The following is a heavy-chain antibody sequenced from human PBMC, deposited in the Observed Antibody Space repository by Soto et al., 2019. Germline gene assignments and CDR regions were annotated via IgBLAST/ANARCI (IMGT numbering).Heavy chain of an antibody. CDR1: GGSISSYY. D-gene: IGHD3-22*01. Sequence: ETLSLTCTVSGGSISSYYWSWIRQPPGKGLEWIGYIYYSGSTNYNPSLKSRVTISVDTSKNQFSLKLSSVTAADTAVYYCARSNWDSSGSYLDYWGQGTLVTVSS. V-gene: IGHV4-59*01. J-gene: IGHJ4*02. CDR2: IYYSGST. CDR3: ARSNWDSSGSYLDY.